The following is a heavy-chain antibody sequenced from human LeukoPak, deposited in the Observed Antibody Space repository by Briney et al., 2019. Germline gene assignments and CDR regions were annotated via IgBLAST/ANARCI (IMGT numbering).Heavy chain of an antibody. CDR3: AKDPTTVTVDYYCMDV. D-gene: IGHD4-17*01. CDR2: ISGSGDST. Sequence: GGSLRLSCVASGLTFSNYGMSWVRQAPGKGLEWVSVISGSGDSTYYADSVKGRFTISRDNSKNTLYLQMNSLKVDDTAVYFYAKDPTTVTVDYYCMDVWGQGTTVTVSS. J-gene: IGHJ6*02. V-gene: IGHV3-23*01. CDR1: GLTFSNYG.